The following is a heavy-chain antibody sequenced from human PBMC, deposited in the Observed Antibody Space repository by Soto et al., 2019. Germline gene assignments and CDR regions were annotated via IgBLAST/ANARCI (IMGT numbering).Heavy chain of an antibody. CDR2: FYPGDSTS. CDR1: TYTFTNYW. CDR3: ARIIGYCRNNDCAWTFDI. V-gene: IGHV5-51*01. J-gene: IGHJ3*02. Sequence: GESLKISCKGSTYTFTNYWVAWVRQLPGKGLEWMGTFYPGDSTSTYSPSFQGQVTISVDKSISTAYLQLSSLKASDTAMYYCARIIGYCRNNDCAWTFDIWGQGTMVTVSS. D-gene: IGHD2-15*01.